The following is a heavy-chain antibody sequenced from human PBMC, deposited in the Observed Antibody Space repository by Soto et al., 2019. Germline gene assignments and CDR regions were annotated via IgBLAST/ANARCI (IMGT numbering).Heavy chain of an antibody. V-gene: IGHV1-18*04. J-gene: IGHJ4*02. Sequence: ASVKVSCTASGSTFTSYGISWVRQAPGQGLEWMGWVSAYNGNKNYAQKLQGRVTMTTDTSTSTAYMELRSLISDDTSVYYWARDYSSGWLYYFDYWGQGTLVTVS. D-gene: IGHD6-19*01. CDR1: GSTFTSYG. CDR2: VSAYNGNK. CDR3: ARDYSSGWLYYFDY.